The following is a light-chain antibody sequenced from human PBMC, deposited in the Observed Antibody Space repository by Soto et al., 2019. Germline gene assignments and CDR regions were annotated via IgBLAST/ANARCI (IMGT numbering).Light chain of an antibody. CDR1: SSNIGAGYD. CDR2: ANT. J-gene: IGLJ1*01. CDR3: QSYDSSLSAYV. V-gene: IGLV1-40*01. Sequence: QSVLTQAPSVSEAPGQRVTFSCTGGSSNIGAGYDVHWYQQFPGTAPKLLIYANTNRPSGVPDRFSGSKSGTSASLAITGLQAEDEADYYCQSYDSSLSAYVFGTGTKLTVL.